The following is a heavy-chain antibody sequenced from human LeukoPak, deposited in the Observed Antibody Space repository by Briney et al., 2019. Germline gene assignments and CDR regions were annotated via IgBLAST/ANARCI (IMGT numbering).Heavy chain of an antibody. Sequence: GGSLRLSCAASRDTFSSYWMSWVRQAPGKGLEWVANINQDGSENYYVDSVEGRFTISRDNAKNSLYLQMNSLRAEDTAVYYCARRALYYYMDVWGKGTTVTVSS. J-gene: IGHJ6*03. CDR2: INQDGSEN. V-gene: IGHV3-7*01. CDR1: RDTFSSYW. CDR3: ARRALYYYMDV.